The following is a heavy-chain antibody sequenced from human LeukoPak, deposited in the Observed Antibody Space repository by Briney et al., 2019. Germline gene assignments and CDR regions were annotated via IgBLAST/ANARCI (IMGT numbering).Heavy chain of an antibody. V-gene: IGHV4-39*01. CDR3: ARLRFGDYDPLYFDY. CDR1: GGSTSSSGFY. D-gene: IGHD4-17*01. CDR2: IYHTGST. J-gene: IGHJ4*02. Sequence: PSETLSLTCTVSGGSTSSSGFYWAWIRQPPGKGLEWIGSIYHTGSTYYNPSLKSRVTMSIDTSKNQFSLKLSSVTAADTAVYFCARLRFGDYDPLYFDYWGQGTLVTVSS.